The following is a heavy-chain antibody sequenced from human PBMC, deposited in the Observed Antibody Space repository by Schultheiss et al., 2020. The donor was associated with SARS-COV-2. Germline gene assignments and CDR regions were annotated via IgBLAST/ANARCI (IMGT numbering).Heavy chain of an antibody. J-gene: IGHJ3*02. CDR1: GYTFTSYY. CDR3: ALQRGGKDAFDI. D-gene: IGHD3-16*01. V-gene: IGHV1-2*02. Sequence: ASVKVSCKASGYTFTSYYMHWVRQAPGQGLEWMGWINPNSGGTNYAQKFQGRVTMTRDTSISTAYMELSSLRSEDTAVYYCALQRGGKDAFDIWGQGTMVTVSS. CDR2: INPNSGGT.